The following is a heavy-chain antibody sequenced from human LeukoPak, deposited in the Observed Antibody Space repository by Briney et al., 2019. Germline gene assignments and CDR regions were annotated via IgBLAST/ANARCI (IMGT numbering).Heavy chain of an antibody. CDR2: ISYDGSNK. V-gene: IGHV3-30*04. J-gene: IGHJ3*02. D-gene: IGHD4-23*01. CDR1: GFTFSSYA. CDR3: ARDHTTVGLLFDI. Sequence: PGGSLRLSCAASGFTFSSYALHWVRQAPGKGLEWVAVISYDGSNKYADSVKGRFTISRDNSKNTLYLQMNSLRAEDTAVYYCARDHTTVGLLFDIWGQGTMVTVSS.